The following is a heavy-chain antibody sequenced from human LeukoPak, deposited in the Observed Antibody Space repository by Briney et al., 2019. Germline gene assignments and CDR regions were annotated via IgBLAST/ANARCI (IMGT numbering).Heavy chain of an antibody. V-gene: IGHV3-21*01. CDR2: ISTSSSYI. J-gene: IGHJ4*02. CDR3: TRVGGGDGSGWSTTDY. CDR1: GFIFSRHS. Sequence: TGGSLRLSCAGSGFIFSRHSMNWVRQAPGKGLEWVSSISTSSSYIYYADSVKGRFTISRDNARNSLYLQMNSLRVEDTAMYYCTRVGGGDGSGWSTTDYWGQGTLVTISS. D-gene: IGHD6-19*01.